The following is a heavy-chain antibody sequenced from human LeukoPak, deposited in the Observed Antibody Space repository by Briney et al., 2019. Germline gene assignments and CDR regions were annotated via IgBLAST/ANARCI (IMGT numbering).Heavy chain of an antibody. CDR2: IYHSGTT. CDR1: GGSISNYF. Sequence: SETLSLTCAVSGGSISNYFSTWIRQPPGKGLEWIGYIYHSGTTNYNPSLKSRVSISVDTSKNQFSLKLSSVTAADTAVYYCARGWNDHGGMFFDYWGQGSLVTDSS. CDR3: ARGWNDHGGMFFDY. V-gene: IGHV4-59*01. D-gene: IGHD4-23*01. J-gene: IGHJ4*02.